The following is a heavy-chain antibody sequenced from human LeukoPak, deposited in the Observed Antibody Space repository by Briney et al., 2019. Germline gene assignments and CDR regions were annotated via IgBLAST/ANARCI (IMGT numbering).Heavy chain of an antibody. J-gene: IGHJ4*01. CDR3: AKGGTRIAVAGTTMFDY. V-gene: IGHV3-23*01. CDR2: ISGSGGST. Sequence: GGSLRLSCAASGFTFSGYVMSWVRQAPGKGLEWVSAISGSGGSTYYTDSVKGRFTMSRDNSKNTLYLQMNSLGAEDTAVYYCAKGGTRIAVAGTTMFDYWGHGTLVTVSS. CDR1: GFTFSGYV. D-gene: IGHD6-19*01.